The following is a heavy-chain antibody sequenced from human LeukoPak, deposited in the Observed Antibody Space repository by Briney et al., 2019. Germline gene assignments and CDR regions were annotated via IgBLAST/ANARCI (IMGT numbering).Heavy chain of an antibody. CDR2: IYTSGST. J-gene: IGHJ6*03. Sequence: SGTLSLTCAVSGGSISSGSYYWSWIRQPAGKGLEWIGRIYTSGSTNYNPSLKSRVTISVDTSKNQFSLKLSSVTAADTAVYYCARGSSSKYYYYYYMDVWGKGTTVTVSS. V-gene: IGHV4-61*02. CDR3: ARGSSSKYYYYYYMDV. CDR1: GGSISSGSYY. D-gene: IGHD6-6*01.